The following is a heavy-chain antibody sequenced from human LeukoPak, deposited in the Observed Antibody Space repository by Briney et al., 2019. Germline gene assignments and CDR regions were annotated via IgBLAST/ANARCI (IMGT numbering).Heavy chain of an antibody. CDR2: FDPEDGET. CDR3: ATPHPPFGTMVRGAITL. V-gene: IGHV1-24*01. J-gene: IGHJ4*02. D-gene: IGHD3-10*01. Sequence: ASVKVSCKVSGYTLTELSMHWVRQAPGKGLEWMGGFDPEDGETIYAQKFQGRVTMTEDTSTDTAYMELSSLRSEDTAVYYCATPHPPFGTMVRGAITLWGQGTLVTVSS. CDR1: GYTLTELS.